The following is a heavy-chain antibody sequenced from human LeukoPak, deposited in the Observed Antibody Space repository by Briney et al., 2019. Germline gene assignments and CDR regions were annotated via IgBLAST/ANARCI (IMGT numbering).Heavy chain of an antibody. D-gene: IGHD5-24*01. CDR3: ARERAMDTMEFVY. J-gene: IGHJ4*02. CDR2: INAYNRNT. Sequence: GASVKVSCKASGYTFTSYGISWVRQASGQGLEWMGWINAYNRNTNYAQKLQGRVTMTTDTSTSTAYMELRSLRSEDTAVYYCARERAMDTMEFVYWGQGTLVTVSS. V-gene: IGHV1-18*01. CDR1: GYTFTSYG.